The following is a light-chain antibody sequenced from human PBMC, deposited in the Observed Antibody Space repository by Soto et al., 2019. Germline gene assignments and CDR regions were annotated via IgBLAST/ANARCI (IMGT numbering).Light chain of an antibody. Sequence: DIQMTQSPSSLSASVGYRVTITCRASQSISSYLNWYQQKPGKAHKLLIYAASSLQSGVPSRFSGSGSGTDFTLTISSLQPEDFATYYCQQSYSTPITFGQGTRLEIK. J-gene: IGKJ5*01. CDR1: QSISSY. CDR3: QQSYSTPIT. CDR2: AAS. V-gene: IGKV1-39*01.